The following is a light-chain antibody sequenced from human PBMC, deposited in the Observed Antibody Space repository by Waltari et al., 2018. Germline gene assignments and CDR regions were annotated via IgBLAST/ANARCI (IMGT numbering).Light chain of an antibody. V-gene: IGKV3-20*01. Sequence: EIVLTQSPGTLSLSPGERATLSCRASQSVGRTLAWYQQKPGQPPRLLMYGASSRATGTPDRFSGSGSGTDFSLTISRLEPEDFAVYYCQHYVRLPATFGQGTKVEIK. J-gene: IGKJ1*01. CDR3: QHYVRLPAT. CDR1: QSVGRT. CDR2: GAS.